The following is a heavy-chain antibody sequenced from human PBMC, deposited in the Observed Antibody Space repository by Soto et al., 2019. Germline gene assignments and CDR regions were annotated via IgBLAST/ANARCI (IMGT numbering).Heavy chain of an antibody. J-gene: IGHJ5*02. CDR3: ARSSGGNFGIIIEGSNWFDP. Sequence: ASLKVSCKPPGDTFTSYYLNWVRQAPGQGLEWMGVINPHGGSTKYAQKFQGRITMTRDTSRSTVYMELSSLRSDDTAIYYCARSSGGNFGIIIEGSNWFDPWGQGTLVTVSS. CDR2: INPHGGST. D-gene: IGHD3-3*01. V-gene: IGHV1-46*01. CDR1: GDTFTSYY.